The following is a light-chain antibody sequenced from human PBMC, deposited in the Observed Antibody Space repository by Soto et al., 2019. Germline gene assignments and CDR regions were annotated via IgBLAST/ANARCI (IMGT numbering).Light chain of an antibody. V-gene: IGLV2-23*02. J-gene: IGLJ2*01. Sequence: QSALTQPASVSGSPGQSITISCTGTTSDVGSYNLVSWYQQHPGKAPKLLISEVIKRPSGVSNRFSGSKSGNTASLTISSLQAEDEAHFYCCSYAGSFTVIFGGGTKLTVL. CDR2: EVI. CDR1: TSDVGSYNL. CDR3: CSYAGSFTVI.